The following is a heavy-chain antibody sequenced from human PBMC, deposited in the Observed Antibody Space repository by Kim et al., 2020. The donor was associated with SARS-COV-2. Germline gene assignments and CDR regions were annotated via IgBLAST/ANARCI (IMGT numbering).Heavy chain of an antibody. D-gene: IGHD2-21*01. CDR3: AKDGPSPIPELVY. CDR1: GFTFSSDW. V-gene: IGHV3-74*01. Sequence: GGSLRLSCAASGFTFSSDWMYWVRQAPGEGLVWVSHIKGDGSSAGYAASVKGRFTISRDNAKNTLYLQMNSLRVVDTALDYCAKDGPSPIPELVYWGHG. CDR2: IKGDGSSA. J-gene: IGHJ4*03.